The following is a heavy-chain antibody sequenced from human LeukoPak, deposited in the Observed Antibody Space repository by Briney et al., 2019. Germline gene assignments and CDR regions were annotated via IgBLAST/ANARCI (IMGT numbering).Heavy chain of an antibody. J-gene: IGHJ4*02. CDR3: ARGEAIVGSY. D-gene: IGHD1-26*01. Sequence: GASVKVSCKASGYTFTTYDINWVRQAPGQGLEWLGWLSPTSGNTGYAQKFQGRVTMTRDTSTSTVYMELSSLTSDDTAVYYCARGEAIVGSYWGQGTLVTVSS. CDR2: LSPTSGNT. CDR1: GYTFTTYD. V-gene: IGHV1-8*01.